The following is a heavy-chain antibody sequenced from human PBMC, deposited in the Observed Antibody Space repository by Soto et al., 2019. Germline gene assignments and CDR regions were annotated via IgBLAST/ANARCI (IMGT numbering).Heavy chain of an antibody. CDR1: GFTFSSYA. V-gene: IGHV3-23*01. D-gene: IGHD2-2*01. CDR2: ISGSGGST. Sequence: GGSLRLSCAASGFTFSSYAVSWVRQAPGKGLEWVSAISGSGGSTYYADSVKGRFTISRDNSKNTLYLQMNSLRAEDTAVYYCAKDWGRYCSSTSCYYFDYWGQGTLVTVSS. J-gene: IGHJ4*02. CDR3: AKDWGRYCSSTSCYYFDY.